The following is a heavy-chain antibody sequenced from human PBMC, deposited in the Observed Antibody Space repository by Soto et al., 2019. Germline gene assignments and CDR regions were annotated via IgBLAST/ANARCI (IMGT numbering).Heavy chain of an antibody. CDR3: ARDHSKQLWLPATSPYFDY. J-gene: IGHJ4*02. CDR1: GFTFSSYA. V-gene: IGHV3-30-3*01. CDR2: ISYDGSNK. D-gene: IGHD5-18*01. Sequence: PGGSLRLSCAASGFTFSSYAMHWVRQAPCKGLEWVAVISYDGSNKYYADSVKGRFTISRDNSKNTLYLQMNSLRAEDTAVYYCARDHSKQLWLPATSPYFDYWGQGTLVTVSS.